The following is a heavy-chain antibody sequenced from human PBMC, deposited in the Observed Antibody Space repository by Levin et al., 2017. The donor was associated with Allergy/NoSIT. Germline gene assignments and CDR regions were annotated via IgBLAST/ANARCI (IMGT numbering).Heavy chain of an antibody. CDR1: GFTFSSYA. CDR3: AKDPHSRDCSGGSCYT. V-gene: IGHV3-23*01. Sequence: GGSLRLSCAASGFTFSSYAMSWVRQAPGKGLEWVSAISGSGGSTYYADSVKGRFTISRDNSKNTLYLQMNSLRAEDTAVYYCAKDPHSRDCSGGSCYTWGQGTLVTVSS. CDR2: ISGSGGST. J-gene: IGHJ5*02. D-gene: IGHD2-15*01.